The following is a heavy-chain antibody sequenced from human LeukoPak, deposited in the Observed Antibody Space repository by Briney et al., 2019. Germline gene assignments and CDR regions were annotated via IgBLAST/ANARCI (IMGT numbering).Heavy chain of an antibody. J-gene: IGHJ4*02. CDR1: EFTFSSSW. V-gene: IGHV3-7*01. Sequence: GGSLRLSCAASEFTFSSSWMSWVRQAPGKGLEWVANIKQDGGQIYYLESVKGRFTVSRDNAKNSLYLQMNSLRAEDTAVYYCARLGARQMLEYWGQGTLVTVSS. CDR3: ARLGARQMLEY. CDR2: IKQDGGQI. D-gene: IGHD4-17*01.